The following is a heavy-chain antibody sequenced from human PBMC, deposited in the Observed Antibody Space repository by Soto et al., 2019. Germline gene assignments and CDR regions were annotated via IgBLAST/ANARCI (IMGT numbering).Heavy chain of an antibody. V-gene: IGHV2-5*01. Sequence: SGPTLVNPTQTLTLTCTFSGFSLSTSGVNVGWIRQPPGKALEWLALIYWNDDKRYRPSLKSRLTITKDTSRNQVVLTMTNMDPVDTATYYCAHRDMLTGYYGYWGQGTLVTVSS. CDR1: GFSLSTSGVN. J-gene: IGHJ4*02. CDR3: AHRDMLTGYYGY. D-gene: IGHD3-9*01. CDR2: IYWNDDK.